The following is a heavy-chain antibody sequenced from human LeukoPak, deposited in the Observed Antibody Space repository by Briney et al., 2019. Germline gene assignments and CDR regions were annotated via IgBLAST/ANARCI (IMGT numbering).Heavy chain of an antibody. Sequence: GRSLRLSCAASGFTFSSYAMHWVRQAPGKGLEWVAVISYDGTNKYYADSVKGRFTISRDNSKNTLYLQMNSLRAEDTAVSYCAREVVWFGTRPDYWGQGTLVTVSS. CDR2: ISYDGTNK. CDR1: GFTFSSYA. CDR3: AREVVWFGTRPDY. J-gene: IGHJ4*02. D-gene: IGHD3-10*01. V-gene: IGHV3-30-3*01.